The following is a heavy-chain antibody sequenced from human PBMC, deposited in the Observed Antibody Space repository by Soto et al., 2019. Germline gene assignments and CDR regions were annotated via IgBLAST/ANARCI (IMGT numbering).Heavy chain of an antibody. J-gene: IGHJ3*02. CDR3: ARDTPTTYQLEPPSSDAFDI. V-gene: IGHV3-33*01. D-gene: IGHD1-1*01. CDR1: GFTFSSYG. Sequence: GGSLRLSCAASGFTFSSYGMHWVRQAPGKGLDCVAVIWYDGSNKYYADSVKGRFTISRDNSKNTLYLQMNSLRAEDTAVYYCARDTPTTYQLEPPSSDAFDIWGQGTMVTVSS. CDR2: IWYDGSNK.